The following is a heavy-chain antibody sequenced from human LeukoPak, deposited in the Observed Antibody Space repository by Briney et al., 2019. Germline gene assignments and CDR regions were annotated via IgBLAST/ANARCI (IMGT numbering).Heavy chain of an antibody. V-gene: IGHV1-69*05. D-gene: IGHD2-2*01. CDR3: ARAGAYCSSTSCYGQNWFDP. J-gene: IGHJ5*02. CDR1: GGTFSSYA. Sequence: ASVKVSCKASGGTFSSYAISWVRQAPGQGLEWMGRIIPIFGTANYAQKFQGRVTITTDESTSTAYMELSSLRSEDTAVYYCARAGAYCSSTSCYGQNWFDPWGQGTLVTVSS. CDR2: IIPIFGTA.